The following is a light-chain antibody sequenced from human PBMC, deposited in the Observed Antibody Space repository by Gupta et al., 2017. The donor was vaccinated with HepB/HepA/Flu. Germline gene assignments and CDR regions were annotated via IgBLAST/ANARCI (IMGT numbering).Light chain of an antibody. CDR2: GNS. Sequence: QSVLTQPPSVSGAPGQRVTISCTGSSSNIEEGYDVHWYQQLPGTAPKLLIYGNSNRPSGVPDRFSGSKSGTSASLAITGLQPEDEADYYCQSYDSSLSGVVFGGGTKLTVL. CDR1: SSNIEEGYD. J-gene: IGLJ2*01. V-gene: IGLV1-40*01. CDR3: QSYDSSLSGVV.